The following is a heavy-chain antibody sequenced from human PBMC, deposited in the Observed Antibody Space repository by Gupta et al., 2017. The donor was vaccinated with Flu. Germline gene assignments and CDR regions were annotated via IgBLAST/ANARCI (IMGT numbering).Heavy chain of an antibody. CDR3: ARDPNWNSRGCMDV. V-gene: IGHV3-21*01. J-gene: IGHJ6*03. Sequence: SISSLSWVRQAPGKGLEWVSSMSTTSSFKYYADSVKGRCTISRDDAQSSLFLQMNSLRAEDTAVYFCARDPNWNSRGCMDVWGKGTTVTVSS. CDR2: MSTTSSFK. D-gene: IGHD1-7*01. CDR1: SISS.